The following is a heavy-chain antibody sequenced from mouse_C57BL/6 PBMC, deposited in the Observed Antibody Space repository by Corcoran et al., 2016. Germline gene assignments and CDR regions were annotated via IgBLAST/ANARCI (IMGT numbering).Heavy chain of an antibody. CDR1: GFSLSTSGMG. CDR2: IYWDDDK. CDR3: ARRASYDYDRVDYYYAMDY. D-gene: IGHD2-4*01. Sequence: QVTLKESGPGILQSSQTLSLTCSFSGFSLSTSGMGVSWIRQPSGKGLEWLAHIYWDDDKHYNPSLKSRLTISKDTSRNQVFLKITSVDTADTATYYCARRASYDYDRVDYYYAMDYCGQGTSVTVSS. V-gene: IGHV8-12*01. J-gene: IGHJ4*01.